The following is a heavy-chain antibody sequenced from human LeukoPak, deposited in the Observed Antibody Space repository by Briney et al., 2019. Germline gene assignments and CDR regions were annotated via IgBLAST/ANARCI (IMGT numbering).Heavy chain of an antibody. CDR1: GFTFSIYW. CDR2: IKQDGSEK. CDR3: ALSWAYWYFDL. J-gene: IGHJ2*01. V-gene: IGHV3-7*01. Sequence: PGGSLRLSCAASGFTFSIYWMSWVRQAPGKGLEWVANIKQDGSEKYYVDSVKGRFTISSDNAKNSLYLQMNSLRAEDTAVYYCALSWAYWYFDLWGRGTLVTVSS. D-gene: IGHD3-16*01.